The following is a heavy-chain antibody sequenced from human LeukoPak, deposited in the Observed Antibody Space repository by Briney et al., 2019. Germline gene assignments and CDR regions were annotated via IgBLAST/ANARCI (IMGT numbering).Heavy chain of an antibody. CDR2: INHNGNVN. CDR1: GFTFSSYW. Sequence: GGSLRLSCAASGFTFSSYWMNWARQAPGKGLEWVASINHNGNVNYYVDSVKGRFTISRDNAKNSLYLQMNSLRAEDTAVYYCVRGPGDYGDYLDYWGQGTLVTVSS. CDR3: VRGPGDYGDYLDY. J-gene: IGHJ4*02. V-gene: IGHV3-7*01. D-gene: IGHD4-17*01.